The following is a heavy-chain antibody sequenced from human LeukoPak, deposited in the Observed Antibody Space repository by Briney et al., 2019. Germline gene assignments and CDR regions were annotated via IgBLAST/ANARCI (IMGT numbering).Heavy chain of an antibody. J-gene: IGHJ4*02. V-gene: IGHV4-59*01. Sequence: SETLSLTCTVSGGSISSYYWSWIRQPPGKGLEWIGYIYYSGSTNYNPSLKSRVTISLDTSKKQFSLKLNSVTAADTAVYYCATGRELYGSGANWGQGTLVTVSS. D-gene: IGHD3-10*01. CDR2: IYYSGST. CDR3: ATGRELYGSGAN. CDR1: GGSISSYY.